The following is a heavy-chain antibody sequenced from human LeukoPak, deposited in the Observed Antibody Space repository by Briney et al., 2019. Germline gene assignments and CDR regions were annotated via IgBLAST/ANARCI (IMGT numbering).Heavy chain of an antibody. J-gene: IGHJ4*02. CDR1: GGSISSYY. CDR3: AKGKDGYNYRFFIY. Sequence: SETLSLTCTVSGGSISSYYWSWIRQPPGKGLEWIGYIYYSGSTNYNPSLKSRVTISVDTSKNQFSLKLSSVTAADTAVYYCAKGKDGYNYRFFIYWGQGTLVTVSS. CDR2: IYYSGST. D-gene: IGHD5-24*01. V-gene: IGHV4-59*12.